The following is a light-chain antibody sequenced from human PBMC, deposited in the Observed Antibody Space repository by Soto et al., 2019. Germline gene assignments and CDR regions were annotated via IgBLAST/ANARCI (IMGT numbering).Light chain of an antibody. V-gene: IGLV1-44*01. CDR2: SNY. CDR1: ESNIGSNT. CDR3: ATWDGRLNGNWV. Sequence: QPVLTQPPSASGTPGQRVTISCSGSESNIGSNTVSWYQQLPGAAPKLLIYSNYQRPSGVPARFSGSKSGTSASLAISGLQSEDEADYYCATWDGRLNGNWVFGGGTKVTVL. J-gene: IGLJ3*02.